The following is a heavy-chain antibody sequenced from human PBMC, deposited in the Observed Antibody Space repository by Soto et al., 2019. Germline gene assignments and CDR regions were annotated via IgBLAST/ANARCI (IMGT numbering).Heavy chain of an antibody. Sequence: QVQLQESGPGLVKPSQTLSLTCTVSGGSISSGAYYWSWIRQHSGKGLEWIGYIYYSGSTYYNPSLKSRVTISVDTSKNRFSRRLSSVTAADTAVYYCARESRDGFNSPFDYWGQGTLVTVSS. CDR1: GGSISSGAYY. J-gene: IGHJ4*02. CDR3: ARESRDGFNSPFDY. V-gene: IGHV4-31*03. D-gene: IGHD5-12*01. CDR2: IYYSGST.